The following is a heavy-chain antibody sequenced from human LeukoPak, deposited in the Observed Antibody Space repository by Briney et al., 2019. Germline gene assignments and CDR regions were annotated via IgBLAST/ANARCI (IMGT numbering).Heavy chain of an antibody. CDR1: GDSISSRSYY. V-gene: IGHV4-39*07. CDR2: IYYSGST. J-gene: IGHJ5*02. CDR3: AREGITMIKGNNWFDP. D-gene: IGHD3-22*01. Sequence: SETLSLTCTVSGDSISSRSYYWGWIRQPPGKGLEWIGSIYYSGSTYYNPSLKSRVTISVDTSKNQFSLKLSSVTAADTAVYYCAREGITMIKGNNWFDPWGQGTLVTVSS.